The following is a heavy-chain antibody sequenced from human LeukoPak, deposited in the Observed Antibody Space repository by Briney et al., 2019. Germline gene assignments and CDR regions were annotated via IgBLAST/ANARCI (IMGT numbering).Heavy chain of an antibody. CDR2: ISWNSGSI. Sequence: SLRLSCAASGFTFDDYAMHWVRQAPGKGLEWVSGISWNSGSIGYADSVKGRFTISRDNAKNSLYLQMNSLRAEDTALYYCAKGGYSGYEWNWFDPWGQGTLVTVSS. CDR1: GFTFDDYA. CDR3: AKGGYSGYEWNWFDP. J-gene: IGHJ5*02. V-gene: IGHV3-9*01. D-gene: IGHD5-12*01.